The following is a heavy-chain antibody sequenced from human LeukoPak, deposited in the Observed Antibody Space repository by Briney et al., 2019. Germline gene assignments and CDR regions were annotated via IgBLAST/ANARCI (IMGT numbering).Heavy chain of an antibody. V-gene: IGHV3-30*02. CDR2: IQDDGATT. J-gene: IGHJ4*02. CDR1: GLTFSNFP. CDR3: ATQGITLVVVISPFDY. Sequence: PGGSLRLSCAASGLTFSNFPMHWVRQAPGKGLEWVALIQDDGATTNYADSVRGRFTISRDNSKSTVYLQMNSLKPDDTAVYYCATQGITLVVVISPFDYWGQGTLVTVSS. D-gene: IGHD3-22*01.